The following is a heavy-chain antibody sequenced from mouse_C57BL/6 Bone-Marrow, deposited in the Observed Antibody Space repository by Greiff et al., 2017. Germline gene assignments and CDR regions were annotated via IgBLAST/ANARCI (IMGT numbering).Heavy chain of an antibody. CDR2: INPNNGGT. CDR1: GYTFTDYN. V-gene: IGHV1-18*01. Sequence: VQLQQSGPELVKPGASVKIPCKASGYTFTDYNMDWVKQSHGKSLEWIGDINPNNGGTIYNQKFKGKATLTVDKSSSTAYMELLSLTSEDTAVYYCARIYYDVPWYFDVWGTGTTVTVSS. D-gene: IGHD2-4*01. CDR3: ARIYYDVPWYFDV. J-gene: IGHJ1*03.